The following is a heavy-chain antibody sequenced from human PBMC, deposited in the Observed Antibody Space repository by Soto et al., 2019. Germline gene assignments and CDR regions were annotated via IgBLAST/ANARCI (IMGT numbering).Heavy chain of an antibody. CDR1: GGSISSYD. Sequence: QVQLQESGPGLVKPSETLSLTCTVSGGSISSYDWSWIRQPPGKGLEWIGYIYYSGSTNYNPSLKSRVTISVDTSKNQFTLKLSSVTAADTAVDYCARRYGGTFDYWGQGTLVTVSS. CDR2: IYYSGST. CDR3: ARRYGGTFDY. V-gene: IGHV4-59*08. J-gene: IGHJ4*02. D-gene: IGHD4-17*01.